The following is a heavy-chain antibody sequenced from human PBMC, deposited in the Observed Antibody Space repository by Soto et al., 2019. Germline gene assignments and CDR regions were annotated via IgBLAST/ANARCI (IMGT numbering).Heavy chain of an antibody. D-gene: IGHD6-13*01. V-gene: IGHV1-46*03. Sequence: ASVKVSCKASGYTFTSYYMHWVRQAPGQGLEWMGIINPSGGSTSYAQKFQGRVTMTRDTSTSTVYMELSSLRSEDTAVYYCARDLTPQLALYYYYGMDVWGQGTTVTVSS. CDR3: ARDLTPQLALYYYYGMDV. CDR1: GYTFTSYY. J-gene: IGHJ6*02. CDR2: INPSGGST.